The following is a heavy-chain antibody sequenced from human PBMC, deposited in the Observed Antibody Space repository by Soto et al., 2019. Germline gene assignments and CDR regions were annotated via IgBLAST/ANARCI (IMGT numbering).Heavy chain of an antibody. J-gene: IGHJ5*02. Sequence: PGESLKISCKGSGYSFTSYWIGWGRQMPGKGLEWMGIIYPGDSDTRYSPSFQGQVTISADKSISTAYLQWSSLKASDTAMYYCARRSSSWYFRFDPWGQGTLVTVSS. D-gene: IGHD6-13*01. CDR3: ARRSSSWYFRFDP. CDR2: IYPGDSDT. V-gene: IGHV5-51*01. CDR1: GYSFTSYW.